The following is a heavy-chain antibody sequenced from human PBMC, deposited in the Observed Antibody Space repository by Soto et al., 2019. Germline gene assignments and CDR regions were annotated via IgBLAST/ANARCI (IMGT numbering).Heavy chain of an antibody. CDR3: AIARIARD. V-gene: IGHV3-23*01. Sequence: EVQLLESGGGLVQPGGSLRLPCAASRFTFSSYAMSWVRQAPGKGLEWVSAITGSGGSTYYADSVKGRFTISRDNSKNTLYLQMKSLRAEDTAVYYCAIARIARDWGQGTLVTVPS. D-gene: IGHD2-21*01. CDR1: RFTFSSYA. J-gene: IGHJ4*02. CDR2: ITGSGGST.